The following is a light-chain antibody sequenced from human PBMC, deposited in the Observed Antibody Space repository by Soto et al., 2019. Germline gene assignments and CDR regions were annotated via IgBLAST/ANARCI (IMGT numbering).Light chain of an antibody. CDR3: QQYNVWPRT. J-gene: IGKJ4*02. CDR2: GAS. V-gene: IGKV3-15*01. CDR1: QSVGSN. Sequence: DIVMTQSAATLSVSPGERATLSCRPSQSVGSNVAWYQQKPGQAPRLLIYGASTRATGTPARFSGSGSGTEFTLTISSLQSEDFAVYYCQQYNVWPRTFGGGTKVEIE.